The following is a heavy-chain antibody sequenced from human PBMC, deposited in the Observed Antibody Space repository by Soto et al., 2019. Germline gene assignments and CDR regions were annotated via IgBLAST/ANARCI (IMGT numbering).Heavy chain of an antibody. J-gene: IGHJ5*02. CDR2: IYYCGST. Sequence: QLHLRESGPGLVKPSDTLSLTCTVSGGSITSSSYYWGWIRQPPGKGLEWIGSIYYCGSTYYNPSLKSRFTISVDTSKNQFSLKLSSVTAADTAVYYCATQEVGGSYVYTFDPWGQGPLVTFSS. D-gene: IGHD1-26*01. V-gene: IGHV4-39*01. CDR1: GGSITSSSYY. CDR3: ATQEVGGSYVYTFDP.